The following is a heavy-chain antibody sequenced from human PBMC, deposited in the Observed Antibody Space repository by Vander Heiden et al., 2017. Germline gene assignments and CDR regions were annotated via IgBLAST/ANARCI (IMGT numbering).Heavy chain of an antibody. Sequence: QGQLVESGGGVVQPGRSLRLSCAASGFTFSSYGMHWVRQAPGKGLEWVAVISYDGSNKYYADSVKGRFTISRDNSKNTLYLQMNSLRAEDTAVYYCARDKRGQGFDPWGQGTLVTVSS. CDR2: ISYDGSNK. CDR3: ARDKRGQGFDP. CDR1: GFTFSSYG. V-gene: IGHV3-30-3*01. J-gene: IGHJ5*02.